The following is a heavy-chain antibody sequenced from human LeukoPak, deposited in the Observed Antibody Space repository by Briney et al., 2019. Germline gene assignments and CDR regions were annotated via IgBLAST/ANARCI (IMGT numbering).Heavy chain of an antibody. Sequence: SETLSLTCAVSGYSISSGYYWGWIRQPPGKGLEWIGSIYHSGSTYYNPSLKILVTISVDTSKNQFSLKLSSVTAADTAVYYCASRDIVVVPAAIRTPHFDYWGQGTLVTVSS. CDR3: ASRDIVVVPAAIRTPHFDY. V-gene: IGHV4-38-2*01. D-gene: IGHD2-2*02. CDR2: IYHSGST. J-gene: IGHJ4*02. CDR1: GYSISSGYY.